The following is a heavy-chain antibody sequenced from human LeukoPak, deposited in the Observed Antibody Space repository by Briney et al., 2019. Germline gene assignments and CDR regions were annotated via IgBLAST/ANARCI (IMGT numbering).Heavy chain of an antibody. CDR2: ISWDGGST. V-gene: IGHV3-43D*03. CDR1: GFTFDDYA. Sequence: GGSLRLSCAASGFTFDDYAMHWVRQAPGKGLEWVSLISWDGGSTYYADSVKGRFTISRDNSKNSLYLQMNSLRAEDTAWYYCAKSGGSVMGQWLTIDYWGQGTLVTVSS. D-gene: IGHD6-19*01. CDR3: AKSGGSVMGQWLTIDY. J-gene: IGHJ4*02.